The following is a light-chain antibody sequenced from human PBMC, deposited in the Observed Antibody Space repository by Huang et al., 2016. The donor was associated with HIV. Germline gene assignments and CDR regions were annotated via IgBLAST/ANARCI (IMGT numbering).Light chain of an antibody. Sequence: DVVITQSPLSLPVTLGQPASISCRSSQSLVYSYRNTYVNCFQKRPGQSRRRLIYKVSNRDCGGPDRFSGSGSGTDLTLKISRVEAEDVGVYYCIQGTHWPWTFGQGTKVEIK. CDR3: IQGTHWPWT. CDR2: KVS. V-gene: IGKV2-30*01. CDR1: QSLVYSYRNTY. J-gene: IGKJ1*01.